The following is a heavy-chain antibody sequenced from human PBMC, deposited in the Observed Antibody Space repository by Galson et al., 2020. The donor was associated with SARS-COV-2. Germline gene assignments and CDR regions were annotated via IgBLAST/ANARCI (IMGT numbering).Heavy chain of an antibody. CDR2: INPKSGGT. Sequence: ASVKVSCKASGYTFTDYYIHWVRQAPGQGLEWMGWINPKSGGTNYAQKFEGRVTMTRYTSITTAYMELSRLRADDTAVYYCARLRYYDVLTGYIVDVGGQGTMVTVSS. CDR3: ARLRYYDVLTGYIVDV. CDR1: GYTFTDYY. V-gene: IGHV1-2*02. J-gene: IGHJ6*02. D-gene: IGHD3-9*01.